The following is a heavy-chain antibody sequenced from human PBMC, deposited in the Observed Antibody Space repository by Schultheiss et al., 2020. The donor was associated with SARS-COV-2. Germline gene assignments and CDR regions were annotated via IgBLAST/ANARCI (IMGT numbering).Heavy chain of an antibody. V-gene: IGHV3-21*05. J-gene: IGHJ6*02. CDR2: ISSSSSYI. CDR3: AREAYDFWSGYYMYYYYGMDV. D-gene: IGHD3-3*01. CDR1: GFTFSSYG. Sequence: GGSLRLSCAASGFTFSSYGMHWVRQAPGKGLEWISYISSSSSYIYYADSVKGRFTISRDNAKNSLYLQMNSLRAEDTAVYYCAREAYDFWSGYYMYYYYGMDVWGQGTTVTVSS.